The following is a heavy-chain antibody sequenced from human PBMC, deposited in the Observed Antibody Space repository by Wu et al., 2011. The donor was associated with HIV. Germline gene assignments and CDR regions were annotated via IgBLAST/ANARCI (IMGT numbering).Heavy chain of an antibody. CDR1: GYTFTAYY. CDR2: INPHSGGT. CDR3: ARDPYSSSFYYYYFMDV. Sequence: QVQLVQSGAEVKKPGASVKVSCKASGYTFTAYYMHWLRQAPGQGLEWMGWINPHSGGTNFAQKFQGRVTMTRDTSITTAYMELSRLRSDDTAVYYCARDPYSSSFYYYYFMDVVGQRDHTSPS. J-gene: IGHJ6*03. V-gene: IGHV1-2*02. D-gene: IGHD6-6*01.